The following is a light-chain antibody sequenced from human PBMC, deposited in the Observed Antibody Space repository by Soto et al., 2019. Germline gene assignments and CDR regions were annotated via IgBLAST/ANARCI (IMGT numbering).Light chain of an antibody. CDR3: SSYTSSSTEG. J-gene: IGLJ1*01. V-gene: IGLV2-14*01. CDR1: SSDVGGYNY. CDR2: DVS. Sequence: QSVLTQPASVSGSPGQSITISCTGTSSDVGGYNYVSWYQQHPGKAPKLMIYDVSNRPSGVSNRFSGSKSGNTASLTISVLQAEDEADYYCSSYTSSSTEGFGPGPKLTVL.